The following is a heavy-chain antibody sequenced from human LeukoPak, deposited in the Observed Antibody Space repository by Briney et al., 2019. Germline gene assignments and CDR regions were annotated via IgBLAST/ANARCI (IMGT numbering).Heavy chain of an antibody. CDR3: ARRYCSTCPTGHAFDL. CDR2: ISGSGGST. D-gene: IGHD2-2*01. CDR1: GFTFSSYA. Sequence: GGSLRLSCAASGFTFSSYAMSWVRQAPGKGLEWVSAISGSGGSTYYADSVKGRFTISRDNSKNTLYLQLNSLRAEDTAVYYCARRYCSTCPTGHAFDLWGQGTMATVSS. V-gene: IGHV3-23*01. J-gene: IGHJ3*01.